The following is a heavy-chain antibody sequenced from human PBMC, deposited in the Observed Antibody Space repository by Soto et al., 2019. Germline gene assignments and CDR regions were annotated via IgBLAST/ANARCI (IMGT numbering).Heavy chain of an antibody. Sequence: QITLKESGPPLVKPTQTLTLTCTFSGFSLTTDRVGVGWIRQPPGEALEWLAVIYWDDSKTYRPSLESRLTITKDTSKNQVAPTMTNMDYLDTATYYCAHAYGGRSLYWGQGTLVTVSS. CDR3: AHAYGGRSLY. V-gene: IGHV2-5*02. J-gene: IGHJ4*02. CDR1: GFSLTTDRVG. D-gene: IGHD1-26*01. CDR2: IYWDDSK.